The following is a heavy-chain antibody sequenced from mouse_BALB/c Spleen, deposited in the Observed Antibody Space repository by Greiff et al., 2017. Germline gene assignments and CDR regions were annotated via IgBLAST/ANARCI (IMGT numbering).Heavy chain of an antibody. D-gene: IGHD2-1*01. V-gene: IGHV1-54*01. CDR3: ARRDGNWGTNYFDY. CDR1: GYAFTNYL. J-gene: IGHJ2*01. Sequence: VHLVESGAELVRPGTSVKVSCKASGYAFTNYLIEWVKQRPGQGLEWIGVINPGSGGTNYNEKFKGKATLTADKSSSTAYMQLSSLTSDDSAVYFCARRDGNWGTNYFDYWGQGTTLTVSS. CDR2: INPGSGGT.